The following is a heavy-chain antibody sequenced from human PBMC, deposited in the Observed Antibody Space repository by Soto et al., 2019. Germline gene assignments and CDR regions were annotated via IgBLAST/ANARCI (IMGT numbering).Heavy chain of an antibody. CDR2: IFHSGST. D-gene: IGHD2-21*02. J-gene: IGHJ4*02. CDR1: GGSISSNNW. V-gene: IGHV4-4*02. CDR3: ARLVNMVTATAGFDY. Sequence: KPSETLSLTCAVSGGSISSNNWWSWVRQPPGKGLEWIGEIFHSGSTNYNPSLKSRVTVLLDKSKNQFSLKLISVTAADTAVYYCARLVNMVTATAGFDYWGQGILVTVSS.